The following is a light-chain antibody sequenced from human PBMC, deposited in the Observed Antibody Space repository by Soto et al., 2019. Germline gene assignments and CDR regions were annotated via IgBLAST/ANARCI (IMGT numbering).Light chain of an antibody. J-gene: IGLJ1*01. CDR1: SSNIGADYE. CDR2: GNT. V-gene: IGLV1-40*01. CDR3: QSYDNTLKGCV. Sequence: QSELTQPPSVSGAPGQRVIISCTGGSSNIGADYEVHWYQQLPGTAPKLLIYGNTNRPSGVPDRFSGSKSGSSASLAITGLQSADEAEYYCQSYDNTLKGCVFGTGTKLTVL.